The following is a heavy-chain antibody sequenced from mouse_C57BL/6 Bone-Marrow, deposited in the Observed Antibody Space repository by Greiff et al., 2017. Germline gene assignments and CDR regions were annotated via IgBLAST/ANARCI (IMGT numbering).Heavy chain of an antibody. CDR1: GFSINSDCY. Sequence: EVQLQQSGPSLVRPSQTLSLTCTVTGFSINSDCYWIWIRQFPGNKLEYIGYTFYSGITYYNPSLESRTDITRDTSKNQFSLKLSSVTTEDTATYYCARLPRWDYAMDYWGQGTSVTVSS. D-gene: IGHD2-12*01. V-gene: IGHV3-3*01. J-gene: IGHJ4*01. CDR2: TFYSGIT. CDR3: ARLPRWDYAMDY.